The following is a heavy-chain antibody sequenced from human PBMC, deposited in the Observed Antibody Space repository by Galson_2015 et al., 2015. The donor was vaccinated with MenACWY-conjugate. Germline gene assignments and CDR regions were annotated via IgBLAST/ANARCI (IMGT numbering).Heavy chain of an antibody. CDR2: IKQDGSEK. CDR1: GFTFSSFW. J-gene: IGHJ4*02. Sequence: SLRLSCAASGFTFSSFWMSWVRQAPGKGLECVANIKQDGSEKYYVDSVKGRFTISRDNAQNSLYLQINSLRAEDTAVYYCAGGGATGGAFRYWGQETLVTVSS. D-gene: IGHD2-21*01. CDR3: AGGGATGGAFRY. V-gene: IGHV3-7*03.